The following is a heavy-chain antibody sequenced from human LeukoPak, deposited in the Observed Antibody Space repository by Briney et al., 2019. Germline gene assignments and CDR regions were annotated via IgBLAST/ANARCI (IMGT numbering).Heavy chain of an antibody. CDR2: ISSSSSTI. CDR1: GFTFSSYS. J-gene: IGHJ4*02. Sequence: PGGSLRLSCAASGFTFSSYSMNWVRQAPGKGLEWVSYISSSSSTIYYADSVKGRFTISRDNAKNSLYLQMTSLRAEDTAIYYCARPTGWYPLDSWGQGTLVTVSS. CDR3: ARPTGWYPLDS. D-gene: IGHD6-19*01. V-gene: IGHV3-48*04.